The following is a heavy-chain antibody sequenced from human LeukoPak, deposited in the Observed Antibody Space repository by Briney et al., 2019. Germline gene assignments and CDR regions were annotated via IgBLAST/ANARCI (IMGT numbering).Heavy chain of an antibody. CDR1: GGSISSSSYY. J-gene: IGHJ4*02. CDR2: IYYSGST. Sequence: SETLSLTCTVSGGSISSSSYYWGWIRQPPGKGLEWIGSIYYSGSTYYNPSLKSRVTISVDTSKNQFSLKLSSVTAADTAVYYCASSSSSLFDYWGQGTLVTVSS. V-gene: IGHV4-39*07. D-gene: IGHD6-6*01. CDR3: ASSSSSLFDY.